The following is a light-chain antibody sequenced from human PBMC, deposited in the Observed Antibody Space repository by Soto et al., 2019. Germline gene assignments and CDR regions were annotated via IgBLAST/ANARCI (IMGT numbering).Light chain of an antibody. V-gene: IGLV2-11*01. CDR1: SSDVGGYNY. Sequence: QLVLTQPRSVSGSPGQSVTISCTGTSSDVGGYNYVSWYQQYPGKAPKLMIYDVSKRPSGVPDRFSGSKSGNTATLTISGLQAEDEADYYCCSYAGSYTYVFGTGTKLTVL. J-gene: IGLJ1*01. CDR3: CSYAGSYTYV. CDR2: DVS.